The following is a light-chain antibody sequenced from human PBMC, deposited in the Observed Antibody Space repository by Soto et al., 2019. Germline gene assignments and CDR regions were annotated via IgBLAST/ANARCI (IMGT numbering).Light chain of an antibody. CDR3: QQYYNVPYT. CDR1: QRVLYSPINKDL. Sequence: IVMTQSPDSLAVSLGERATINCKSSQRVLYSPINKDLLAWYQQKPGQPPKLLVYWASAREAGVPDRFSGSGSGTEFTLTINSLQAEDVAVYYCQQYYNVPYTFGQGTKLEIK. CDR2: WAS. J-gene: IGKJ2*01. V-gene: IGKV4-1*01.